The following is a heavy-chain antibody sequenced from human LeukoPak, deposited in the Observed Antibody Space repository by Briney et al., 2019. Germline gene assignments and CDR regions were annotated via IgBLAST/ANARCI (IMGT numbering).Heavy chain of an antibody. CDR3: ARSDSSGWRGAFDI. J-gene: IGHJ3*02. V-gene: IGHV4-59*08. D-gene: IGHD3-22*01. CDR2: ISYSGYT. Sequence: SETLSLTCTVSGGSISSYYWSWIRQPPGKGLEWIGYISYSGYTNYNPSLKSRVTISVDRSKNQFSLKLSSVTAADTAVYYCARSDSSGWRGAFDIWGQGTMVTVSS. CDR1: GGSISSYY.